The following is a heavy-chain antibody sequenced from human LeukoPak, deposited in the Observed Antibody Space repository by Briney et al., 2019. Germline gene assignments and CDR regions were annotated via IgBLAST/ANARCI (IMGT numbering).Heavy chain of an antibody. CDR1: GGTFSSYA. CDR3: ARGDSSSFLYYYYMDV. V-gene: IGHV1-69*13. J-gene: IGHJ6*03. CDR2: IIPIFGTA. D-gene: IGHD6-13*01. Sequence: SVKVSCKASGGTFSSYAISWVRQAPGQGLEWMGGIIPIFGTANYAHKFQGRVTITADESTSTAYMELSSLRSEDTAVYYCARGDSSSFLYYYYMDVWGKGTTVTISS.